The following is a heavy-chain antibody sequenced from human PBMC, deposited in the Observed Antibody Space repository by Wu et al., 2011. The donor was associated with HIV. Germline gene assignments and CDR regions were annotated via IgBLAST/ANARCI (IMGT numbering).Heavy chain of an antibody. J-gene: IGHJ4*02. Sequence: VQLVQSGAEVKKPGESLKISCKGSGSSFSNFWIGWVRQVPGKGLEWMGIIYPGDSDTRYSPSFQGQVIISADKSISTAYLQWSSLKASDTAMYYCARSLGDFDYADYWGQGTLVTVSS. CDR1: GSSFSNFW. V-gene: IGHV5-51*01. D-gene: IGHD3-10*01. CDR2: IYPGDSDT. CDR3: ARSLGDFDYADY.